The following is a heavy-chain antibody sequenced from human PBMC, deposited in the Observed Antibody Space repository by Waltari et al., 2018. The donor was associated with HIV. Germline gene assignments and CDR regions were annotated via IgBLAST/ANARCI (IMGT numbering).Heavy chain of an antibody. Sequence: QVQLQESGPGLVKPSETLSLTCAVSGSSISPAYYWGWIRQPPGKGLQWIGNVYHSGSTYSSPSLKSRVTISVDTSKNQFSLKLTSVTAADTAVYYCAREDGHYIQVPGIWGQGALVTVSS. V-gene: IGHV4-38-2*01. J-gene: IGHJ4*02. CDR3: AREDGHYIQVPGI. CDR2: VYHSGST. CDR1: GSSISPAYY. D-gene: IGHD1-20*01.